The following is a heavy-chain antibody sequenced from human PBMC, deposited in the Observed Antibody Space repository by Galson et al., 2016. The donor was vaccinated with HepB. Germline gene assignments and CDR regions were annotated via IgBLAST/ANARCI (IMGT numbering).Heavy chain of an antibody. D-gene: IGHD3-22*01. V-gene: IGHV3-23*01. CDR2: ISGSGDST. CDR3: AKYGTVFWMYHDSSGWFDS. CDR1: GITFSTYA. J-gene: IGHJ5*01. Sequence: SLRLSCAASGITFSTYAMSWVRQAPGKGLEWVSAISGSGDSTYYADSVKGRFTISRDNSKNTLSLQMNSLRAEDTAVYFCAKYGTVFWMYHDSSGWFDSWGQGTLVTVSS.